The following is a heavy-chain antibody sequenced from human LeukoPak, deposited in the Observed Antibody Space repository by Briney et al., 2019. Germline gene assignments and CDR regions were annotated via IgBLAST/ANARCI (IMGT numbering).Heavy chain of an antibody. V-gene: IGHV4-59*12. CDR1: GGSISSYY. CDR2: IYYSGST. CDR3: ARVGPYDYGDYDSEYYFDY. Sequence: SETLSLTCTVSGGSISSYYWSWIRQPPGKGLEWIGYIYYSGSTNYNPSLKSRVTMSVDTSKNQFSLKLSSVTAADTAVYYCARVGPYDYGDYDSEYYFDYWGQGTLVTVSS. D-gene: IGHD4-17*01. J-gene: IGHJ4*02.